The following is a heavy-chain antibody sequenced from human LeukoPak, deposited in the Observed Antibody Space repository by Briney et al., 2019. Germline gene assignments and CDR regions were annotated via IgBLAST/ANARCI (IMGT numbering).Heavy chain of an antibody. CDR3: ARGTGDYVESFEH. CDR2: IHYSGRT. V-gene: IGHV4-59*01. CDR1: GGSISSYY. Sequence: SETLSLTCTVSGGSISSYYWSWVRQPPGKGLEWIGCIHYSGRTKHKPSLKSRVTFSVDTSKNQFSLKLSSMTAADTAIYYCARGTGDYVESFEHWGQGTLVTVSS. J-gene: IGHJ1*01. D-gene: IGHD4-17*01.